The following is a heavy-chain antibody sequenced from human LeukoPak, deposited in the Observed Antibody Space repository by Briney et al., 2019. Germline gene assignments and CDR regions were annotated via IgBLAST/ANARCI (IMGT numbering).Heavy chain of an antibody. CDR2: IYYSGST. Sequence: SETLSLTCTVSGGSISSYYWSWIRQPPGKGLEWIGCIYYSGSTNYNPSLKSRFTVSVDTSKDQFSLKLSSLTAADTAVYYCARTFLGDWYFDLWGRGTLVTVSS. CDR1: GGSISSYY. D-gene: IGHD1-26*01. CDR3: ARTFLGDWYFDL. V-gene: IGHV4-59*01. J-gene: IGHJ2*01.